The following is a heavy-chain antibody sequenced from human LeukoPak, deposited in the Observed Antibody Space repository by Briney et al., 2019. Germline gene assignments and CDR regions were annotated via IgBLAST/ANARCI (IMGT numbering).Heavy chain of an antibody. J-gene: IGHJ3*02. CDR1: GGSISSSSYY. V-gene: IGHV4-39*01. D-gene: IGHD2-2*01. Sequence: PSETLSLTCTVSGGSISSSSYYWAWIRQTPGTGLKWIGSIYYTGRTYYNPSLKSRVTMSVDTSKNQFSLKLSSVTAGDTAVYYCATTLYCDSSSCYDAFDIWGLGTKVTVSS. CDR2: IYYTGRT. CDR3: ATTLYCDSSSCYDAFDI.